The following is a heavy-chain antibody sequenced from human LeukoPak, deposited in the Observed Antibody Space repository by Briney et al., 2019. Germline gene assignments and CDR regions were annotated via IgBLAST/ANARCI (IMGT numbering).Heavy chain of an antibody. J-gene: IGHJ3*02. CDR1: GYTFTGYF. V-gene: IGHV1-2*02. CDR2: INPNSCGT. D-gene: IGHD2-21*02. Sequence: ASVKVSCKASGYTFTGYFIHWVRQAPGQGLEWMGWINPNSCGTNYAQKFQGRVTMTRDTSISTAYMELSRLRSDDTAVYYCAREGNAYCGGDCYFGAFDIWGQGTMVTVSS. CDR3: AREGNAYCGGDCYFGAFDI.